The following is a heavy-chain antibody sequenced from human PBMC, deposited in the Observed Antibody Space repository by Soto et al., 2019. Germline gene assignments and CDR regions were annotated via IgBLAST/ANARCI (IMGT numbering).Heavy chain of an antibody. CDR1: GFTVSTNY. CDR3: ARKMVRGVIGGYFDS. D-gene: IGHD3-10*01. V-gene: IGHV3-66*01. CDR2: IYSGGST. Sequence: EVQLVESGGGLVQPGGSLRLSCATSGFTVSTNYMSWVRQAPGKGLEWVSVIYSGGSTYYADSVKGRFTISRDNAQNTLSLQRTRMRAEDTAVYYCARKMVRGVIGGYFDSWGQGTLVTVSS. J-gene: IGHJ4*02.